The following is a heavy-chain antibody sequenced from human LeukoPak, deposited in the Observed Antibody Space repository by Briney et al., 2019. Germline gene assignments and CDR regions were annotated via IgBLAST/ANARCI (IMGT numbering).Heavy chain of an antibody. CDR2: ISSSGDAT. V-gene: IGHV3-23*01. D-gene: IGHD6-13*01. Sequence: PGGSLRLSCAGSGFTFSNYAMTWVRQAPGKGLEWVSTISSSGDATYSADSVKGRFSISRDNSKNTLYLQMNNLRADDTAVYYCARHVIAYSSRANFDYWGQGTLVTVSS. CDR3: ARHVIAYSSRANFDY. J-gene: IGHJ4*02. CDR1: GFTFSNYA.